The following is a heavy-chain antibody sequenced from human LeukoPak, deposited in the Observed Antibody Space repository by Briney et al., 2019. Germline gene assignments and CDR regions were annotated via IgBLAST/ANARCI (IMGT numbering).Heavy chain of an antibody. CDR3: ARDQTWEQLGYAFDI. D-gene: IGHD6-6*01. V-gene: IGHV3-21*01. J-gene: IGHJ3*02. Sequence: GGSLRLSCAASGFTFSSYAMSWVRQAPGKGLEWVSSISSSSSCIYYADSVKGRFTISRDNAKNSLYLQMNSLRAEDTAVYYCARDQTWEQLGYAFDIWGQGTMVTVSS. CDR1: GFTFSSYA. CDR2: ISSSSSCI.